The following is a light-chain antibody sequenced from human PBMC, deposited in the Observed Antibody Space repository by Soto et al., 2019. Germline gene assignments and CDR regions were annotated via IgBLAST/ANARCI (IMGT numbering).Light chain of an antibody. V-gene: IGKV3-15*01. CDR1: QNVGSN. CDR3: QRYNNLSPYT. CDR2: GGS. Sequence: IVMTQSPATLSVSPGERASLSCRANQNVGSNLAWYQQKPGQAPRLLVYGGSTRAAGIPARFSGSGSGTDVTLTINSLQSEDSAVYYCQRYNNLSPYTFVPGAPVEFK. J-gene: IGKJ2*01.